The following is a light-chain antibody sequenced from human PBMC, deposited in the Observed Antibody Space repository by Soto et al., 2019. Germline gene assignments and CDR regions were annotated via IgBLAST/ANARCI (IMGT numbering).Light chain of an antibody. J-gene: IGKJ1*01. V-gene: IGKV3-15*01. CDR2: GAS. CDR1: KSVSSS. CDR3: QEYNNLPQT. Sequence: EIVMTQSPATLSVSPGERATLSCRASKSVSSSLAWYQQKPGQAPRLLIYGASTRATGIPARFSGSGSVTEFTLTISSLHSEDFAVYYCQEYNNLPQTFGQGTKVEI.